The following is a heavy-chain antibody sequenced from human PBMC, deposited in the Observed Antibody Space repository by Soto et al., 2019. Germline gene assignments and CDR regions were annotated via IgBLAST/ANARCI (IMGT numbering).Heavy chain of an antibody. D-gene: IGHD2-2*01. J-gene: IGHJ6*02. CDR1: VGTFGSYA. V-gene: IGHV1-69*01. Sequence: QVQLVQSGAEVKKPGSSVKVSCKASVGTFGSYAISWVRQAPGQGLEWMGGIIPISGTANYAQKFQGRVTIAADESTSTAYMELSSLRSEDTAVYYCARSQGSSTSLEIYYYYYYGMDVWGQGTTVTVSS. CDR3: ARSQGSSTSLEIYYYYYYGMDV. CDR2: IIPISGTA.